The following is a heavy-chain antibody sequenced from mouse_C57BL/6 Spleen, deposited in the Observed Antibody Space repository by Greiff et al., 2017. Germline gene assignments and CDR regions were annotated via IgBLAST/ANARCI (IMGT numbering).Heavy chain of an antibody. CDR3: ARAFITTVVATDYYAMDY. CDR2: ISYDGSN. V-gene: IGHV3-6*01. Sequence: ESGPGLVKPSQSLSLTCSVTGYSITSGYYWNWIRQFPGNKLEWMGYISYDGSNNYNPSLKNRISITRDTSKNQFFLKLNSVTTEDTATYYCARAFITTVVATDYYAMDYWGQGTSVTVSS. CDR1: GYSITSGYY. D-gene: IGHD1-1*01. J-gene: IGHJ4*01.